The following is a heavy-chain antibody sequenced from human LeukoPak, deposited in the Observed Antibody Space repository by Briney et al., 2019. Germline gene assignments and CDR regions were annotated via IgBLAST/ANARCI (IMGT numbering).Heavy chain of an antibody. V-gene: IGHV3-23*01. CDR1: GFTSTSYA. CDR3: AKGDDTAMEFDY. Sequence: GGSLRPSCAASGFTSTSYAISWVRQPPGKGLEWVSAISGSGGSTYYADSVKGRFTISRDNSKNTLYLQMNSLRAEGTAVYYCAKGDDTAMEFDYWGQGTLVTVSS. D-gene: IGHD5-18*01. J-gene: IGHJ4*02. CDR2: ISGSGGST.